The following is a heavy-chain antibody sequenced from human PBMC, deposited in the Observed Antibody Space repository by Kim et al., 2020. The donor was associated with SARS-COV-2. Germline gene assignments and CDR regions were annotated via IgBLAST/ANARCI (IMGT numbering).Heavy chain of an antibody. D-gene: IGHD3-22*01. CDR3: TTDRITMIVDWY. J-gene: IGHJ4*02. V-gene: IGHV3-15*01. Sequence: YAAPVKGRFTISRDDSKNTLYLQMNSLKTEDTAVYYCTTDRITMIVDWYWGQGTLVTVSS.